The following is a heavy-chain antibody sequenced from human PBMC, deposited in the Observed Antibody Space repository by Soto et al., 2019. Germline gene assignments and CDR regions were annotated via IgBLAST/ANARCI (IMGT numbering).Heavy chain of an antibody. D-gene: IGHD1-26*01. CDR3: AKGYSNYYYYHGMDV. Sequence: HPGGSLRLSCAASGFTFSSYAMSWVRQAPGKGLEWVSAISGSGGSTYYADSVKGRFTISRDNSKNTLYLQMNSLRAEDTAVYYCAKGYSNYYYYHGMDVWGQGTTVTVSS. V-gene: IGHV3-23*01. CDR1: GFTFSSYA. J-gene: IGHJ6*02. CDR2: ISGSGGST.